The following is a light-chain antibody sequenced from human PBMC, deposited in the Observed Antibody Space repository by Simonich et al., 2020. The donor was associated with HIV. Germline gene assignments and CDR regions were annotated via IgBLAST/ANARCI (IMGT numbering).Light chain of an antibody. J-gene: IGKJ3*01. CDR2: KAS. CDR1: HSISSW. Sequence: DIQMTQSPSTLSESVEEKVTITCRASHSISSWLAWYQQKPGKAPKLLIYKASSLESGVPSRFSGSVSGTEFTLTISSLQPDDFATYYCQQYNSYPITFGPGTKVDIK. V-gene: IGKV1-5*03. CDR3: QQYNSYPIT.